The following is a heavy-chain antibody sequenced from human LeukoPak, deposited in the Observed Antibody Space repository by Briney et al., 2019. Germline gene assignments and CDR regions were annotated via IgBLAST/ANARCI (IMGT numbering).Heavy chain of an antibody. V-gene: IGHV7-4-1*02. CDR1: GYTFTSYA. CDR3: ARVPRELSLLDLWLEGYYFDY. D-gene: IGHD3-16*02. Sequence: ASVKVSCKASGYTFTSYAMNWVRQAPGQGLEWMGWINTNTGNPTYAQGFTGRFVFSLDTSVSTAYLQISSLKAEDTAVYYCARVPRELSLLDLWLEGYYFDYWGQGTLVTVSS. J-gene: IGHJ4*02. CDR2: INTNTGNP.